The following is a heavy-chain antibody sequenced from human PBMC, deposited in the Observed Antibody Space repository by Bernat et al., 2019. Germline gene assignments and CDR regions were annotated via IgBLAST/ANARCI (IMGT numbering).Heavy chain of an antibody. Sequence: QLQLQESGPGLVKPSETLSLTCTVSGGSISSSSYYWGWIRQPPGKGLEWIASIHDSGSTYYNPSLMSRVTISVDTSRDLLSLRLRSMTAADTAVYYCGPVGTARAYWGQGTLVTVSS. J-gene: IGHJ4*02. CDR3: GPVGTARAY. D-gene: IGHD1-26*01. CDR2: IHDSGST. CDR1: GGSISSSSYY. V-gene: IGHV4-39*01.